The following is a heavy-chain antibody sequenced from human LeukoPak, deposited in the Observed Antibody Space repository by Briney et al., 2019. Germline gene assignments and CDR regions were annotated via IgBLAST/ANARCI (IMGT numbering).Heavy chain of an antibody. CDR1: GFSLSTRGMC. J-gene: IGHJ4*02. Sequence: GPGPTLVKPTQTLTLTCTFSGFSLSTRGMCVSWIRQPPGKALEWLSLIDWDDDKYYSTSLKTRLTISKDTSKNQVVLTMTNMDPVDTATYYCARSPYVDTAMVTLAFDYWGQGTLVTVSS. CDR2: IDWDDDK. V-gene: IGHV2-70*01. CDR3: ARSPYVDTAMVTLAFDY. D-gene: IGHD5-18*01.